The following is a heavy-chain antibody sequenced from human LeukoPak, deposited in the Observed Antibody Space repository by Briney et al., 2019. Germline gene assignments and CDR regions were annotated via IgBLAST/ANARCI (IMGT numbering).Heavy chain of an antibody. CDR1: GGSISSYY. CDR2: IYTSGST. V-gene: IGHV4-4*07. Sequence: PSETLSLTCTVSGGSISSYYWSWIRQPAGKGLEWIGRIYTSGSTNYNPSLKSRVTISVDTSTTQFSLKLSSVTAADTAVYYCARIVLRYFDWLLGPFDPWGQGTLVTVSS. D-gene: IGHD3-9*01. CDR3: ARIVLRYFDWLLGPFDP. J-gene: IGHJ5*02.